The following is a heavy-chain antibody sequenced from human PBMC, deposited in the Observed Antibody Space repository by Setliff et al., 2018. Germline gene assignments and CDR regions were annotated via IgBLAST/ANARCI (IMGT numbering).Heavy chain of an antibody. CDR3: ARTCSGSGCYAGLES. J-gene: IGHJ4*02. D-gene: IGHD2-15*01. V-gene: IGHV3-48*03. Sequence: PGGSLRLSCAASGFSFSSYEMNWVRQAPGKGLEWVSYISSFGSTIYYADSVKGRLTISRDNARNSLYLQMNNLRAEDTAVYYCARTCSGSGCYAGLESWGQGTPVTVSS. CDR1: GFSFSSYE. CDR2: ISSFGSTI.